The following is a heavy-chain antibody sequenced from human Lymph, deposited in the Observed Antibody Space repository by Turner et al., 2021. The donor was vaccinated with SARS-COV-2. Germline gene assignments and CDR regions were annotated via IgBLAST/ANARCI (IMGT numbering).Heavy chain of an antibody. CDR2: ISSSSSYI. Sequence: EVQLVESGGGLVMPGGSLRLSCAASGFTFSSYSMNWVRQAPGKGLEWVSSISSSSSYIYYADSVKGRFTISRDNAKNSLYLQMNSLRAEDTAVYYCARDLAPYYFYGMDVWGQGTTVTVSS. CDR3: ARDLAPYYFYGMDV. D-gene: IGHD3-3*02. J-gene: IGHJ6*02. V-gene: IGHV3-21*01. CDR1: GFTFSSYS.